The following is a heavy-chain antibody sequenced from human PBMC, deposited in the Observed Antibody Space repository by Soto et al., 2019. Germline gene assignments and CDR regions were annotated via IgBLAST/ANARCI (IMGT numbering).Heavy chain of an antibody. CDR1: GFTFSSYA. CDR2: ISGSGGST. J-gene: IGHJ4*02. Sequence: GSLRPSCAASGFTFSSYAMSWVRQAPGKGLEWVSAISGSGGSTYYADSVKGRFTISRDNSKNTLYLQMNSLRAEDTAVYYCAKDSRYYDSSGYYDYWGQGTLVTVSS. CDR3: AKDSRYYDSSGYYDY. D-gene: IGHD3-22*01. V-gene: IGHV3-23*01.